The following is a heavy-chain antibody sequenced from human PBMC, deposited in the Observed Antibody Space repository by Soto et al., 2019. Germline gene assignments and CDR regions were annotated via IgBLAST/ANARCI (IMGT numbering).Heavy chain of an antibody. V-gene: IGHV1-69*12. Sequence: QVQLVQSGAEVKEPGSSVKVSCKTSGGTFSSNGLSWVRQAPGQGPEWVGGIIPIFDLVTYAQKFQGRVTIPADESTSTAYMDLSSLRSEDTAVYYCARNREGYYFDYWGQGTLVTVSS. CDR1: GGTFSSNG. CDR2: IIPIFDLV. J-gene: IGHJ4*02. CDR3: ARNREGYYFDY.